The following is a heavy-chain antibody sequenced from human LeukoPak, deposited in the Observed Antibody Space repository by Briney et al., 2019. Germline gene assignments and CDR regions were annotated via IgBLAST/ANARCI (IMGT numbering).Heavy chain of an antibody. CDR1: GFTFSSYW. V-gene: IGHV3-74*01. CDR2: INSDGSST. CDR3: AREEGFWSGYYTAEGLDY. D-gene: IGHD3-3*01. Sequence: GGSLRLSCAASGFTFSSYWMHWVRQAPGKGLVWVSRINSDGSSTSYADSVKGRFTISRDNAKNTLYLQMNSLRAEDTAVYYCAREEGFWSGYYTAEGLDYWGQGNLVTVSS. J-gene: IGHJ4*02.